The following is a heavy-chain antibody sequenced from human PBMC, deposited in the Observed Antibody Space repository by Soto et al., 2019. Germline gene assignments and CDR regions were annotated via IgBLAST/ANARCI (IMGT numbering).Heavy chain of an antibody. V-gene: IGHV4-39*01. D-gene: IGHD4-17*01. CDR3: VSQRTTVPTQAYFDY. CDR1: GVSVTNSSYY. CDR2: VYYRWRS. J-gene: IGHJ4*02. Sequence: ETLSPTGTVSGVSVTNSSYYWGWIRQSPGKGLEWIGSVYYRWRSYSKSSVKSRVTISVDTSKNRFSLSLNSVTASDTAVYFCVSQRTTVPTQAYFDYWGPGALVTVSS.